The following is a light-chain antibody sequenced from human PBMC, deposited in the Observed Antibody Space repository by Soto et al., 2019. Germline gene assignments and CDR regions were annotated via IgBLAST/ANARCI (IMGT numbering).Light chain of an antibody. CDR2: DAS. V-gene: IGKV3-11*01. Sequence: IVLTQSPATLSLSPGERATLSCRASQSVSSYLAWYQQKPGQAPRLLIYDASNRATGIPARFSGSGSGTDFTLTTSSLEPEDFAVYYCQQRSNWPRTFGQGTKVDIX. J-gene: IGKJ1*01. CDR1: QSVSSY. CDR3: QQRSNWPRT.